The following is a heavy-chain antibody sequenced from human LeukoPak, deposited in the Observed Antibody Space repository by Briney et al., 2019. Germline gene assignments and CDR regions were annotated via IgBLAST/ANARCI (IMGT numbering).Heavy chain of an antibody. V-gene: IGHV3-9*01. J-gene: IGHJ4*02. Sequence: GRSLRLFCAASGFTFYDYALHWVRQGPGKGLEWVSGITWNSAGIGYADSVKGRFTISRDNAKNSLYLQMNSLRAEDTAFYYCAKGAPYFDSWGQGTLVTVSS. D-gene: IGHD3-16*01. CDR1: GFTFYDYA. CDR2: ITWNSAGI. CDR3: AKGAPYFDS.